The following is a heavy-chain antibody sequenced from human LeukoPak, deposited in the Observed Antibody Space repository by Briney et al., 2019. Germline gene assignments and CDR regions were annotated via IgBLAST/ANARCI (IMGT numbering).Heavy chain of an antibody. Sequence: SETLSLTCTASGGSISSSSYYWGWIRQPPGKGLEWIGSIYYSGSTYYNPSLKSRVTISVDTSKNQFSLKLSSVTAADTAVYYCARGLWFGDENPPYFDYWGQGTLVTVSS. D-gene: IGHD3-10*01. V-gene: IGHV4-39*07. CDR3: ARGLWFGDENPPYFDY. CDR2: IYYSGST. J-gene: IGHJ4*02. CDR1: GGSISSSSYY.